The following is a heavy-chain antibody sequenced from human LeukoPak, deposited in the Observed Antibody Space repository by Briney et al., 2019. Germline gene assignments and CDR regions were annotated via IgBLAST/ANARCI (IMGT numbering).Heavy chain of an antibody. CDR2: IYYSKNT. CDR3: VSPRGFSYGYFDY. V-gene: IGHV4-39*01. J-gene: IGHJ4*02. D-gene: IGHD5-18*01. Sequence: SQTLSLTCPLSAGSISSRSAYCGWLRHPPGKGLEWIGSIYYSKNTYYNPSLKSRVTISADTSKNQFSLTLGSVSATDTAVYYCVSPRGFSYGYFDYWGQGTLVTVSS. CDR1: AGSISSRSAY.